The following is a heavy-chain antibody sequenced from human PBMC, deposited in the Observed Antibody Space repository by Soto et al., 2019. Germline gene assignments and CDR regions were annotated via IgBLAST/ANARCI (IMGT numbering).Heavy chain of an antibody. D-gene: IGHD1-1*01. J-gene: IGHJ3*02. CDR3: AISYITNDAFDI. Sequence: QVQLQQWGAGLLKPSETLSLTCAVSSGPFSGYYWSWIRQSPGKGLEWIGEISHSGSTNYNPSPKSRVTISVDTSKNQFSLKLSSVTAADTAVYYCAISYITNDAFDIWGQGTLVTVSS. V-gene: IGHV4-34*01. CDR1: SGPFSGYY. CDR2: ISHSGST.